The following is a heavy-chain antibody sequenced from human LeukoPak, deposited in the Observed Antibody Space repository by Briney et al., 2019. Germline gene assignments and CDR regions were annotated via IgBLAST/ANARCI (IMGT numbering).Heavy chain of an antibody. Sequence: GGSLRLSCAASGFTFSSYGMHLVRQAPGKGLEWVAVIWYDGSNKYYADSVKGRFTISRDNSKNTLYLQMNSLRAEDTAVYYCARDSSGSYSTFDYWGQGTLVTVSS. CDR1: GFTFSSYG. V-gene: IGHV3-33*01. CDR2: IWYDGSNK. J-gene: IGHJ4*02. D-gene: IGHD1-26*01. CDR3: ARDSSGSYSTFDY.